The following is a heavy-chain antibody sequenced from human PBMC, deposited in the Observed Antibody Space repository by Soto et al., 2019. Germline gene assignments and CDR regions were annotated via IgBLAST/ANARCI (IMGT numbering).Heavy chain of an antibody. V-gene: IGHV1-2*02. D-gene: IGHD1-26*01. J-gene: IGHJ4*02. CDR3: MRGGWGDPPIDY. CDR1: GYTFSAYY. Sequence: ASVKGSCKTSGYTFSAYYVHWARLAPGRGFEWLGWINPSNEITTFSQYFQGRVAMTRDTSTNTVHMELNRLTSDDTAVYYCMRGGWGDPPIDYWGQGTQVPASS. CDR2: INPSNEIT.